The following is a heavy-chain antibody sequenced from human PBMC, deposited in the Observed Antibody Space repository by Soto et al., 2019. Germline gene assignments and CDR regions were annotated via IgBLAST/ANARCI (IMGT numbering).Heavy chain of an antibody. V-gene: IGHV4-34*01. D-gene: IGHD2-15*01. J-gene: IGHJ4*02. CDR3: ASTGYCSGGSCYSGYFDY. CDR2: INHSGST. Sequence: SETLSLTCAVYGGSFSGYYWSWIRQPPGKGLEWIGEINHSGSTNYNPSLKSRVTISVDTSKNQFSLKLSSVTAADTAVYYCASTGYCSGGSCYSGYFDYWGQGTLVTVSS. CDR1: GGSFSGYY.